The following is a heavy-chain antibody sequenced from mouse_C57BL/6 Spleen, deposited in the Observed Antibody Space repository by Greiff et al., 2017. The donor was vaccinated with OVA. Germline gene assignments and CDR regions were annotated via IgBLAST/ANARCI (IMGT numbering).Heavy chain of an antibody. CDR1: GFTFSDYG. CDR2: ISSGSSTI. D-gene: IGHD1-1*02. CDR3: ARPTAYGYWYFDV. V-gene: IGHV5-17*01. J-gene: IGHJ1*03. Sequence: EVKLMESGGGLVKPGGSLKLSCAASGFTFSDYGMHWVRQAPEKGLEWVAYISSGSSTIYSADTVKGRFTLSRDNAKNTLFLQMTSLRSEDTAMDYCARPTAYGYWYFDVWGTGTTVTVSS.